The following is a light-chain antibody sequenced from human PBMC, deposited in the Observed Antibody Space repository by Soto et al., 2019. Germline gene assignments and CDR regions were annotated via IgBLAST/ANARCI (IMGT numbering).Light chain of an antibody. J-gene: IGLJ7*01. CDR3: QAWDSGTAV. V-gene: IGLV3-1*01. CDR1: KLGHKY. CDR2: QDN. Sequence: SYELTQPPSVSVSPGQTASINCSGDKLGHKYACWYQQKPGQSPVLVIYQDNKRPSGSPDRFSGSNSGNTATLTICGTQAMDEADYYCQAWDSGTAVFGGGTQLTVL.